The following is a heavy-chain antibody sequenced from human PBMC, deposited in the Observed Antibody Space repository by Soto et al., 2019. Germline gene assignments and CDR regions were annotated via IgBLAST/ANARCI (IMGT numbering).Heavy chain of an antibody. CDR3: ARLGAWRSSGWYYFDY. D-gene: IGHD6-19*01. J-gene: IGHJ4*02. Sequence: GGSLRLSCAASGFTFSDYYMSWIRQAPGKGLEWVSYISSSGGTIYYADSVKGRFTISRDYAQNSLYLQMNSLRAEDTAVYYCARLGAWRSSGWYYFDYWGQGTLVTVSS. V-gene: IGHV3-11*01. CDR2: ISSSGGTI. CDR1: GFTFSDYY.